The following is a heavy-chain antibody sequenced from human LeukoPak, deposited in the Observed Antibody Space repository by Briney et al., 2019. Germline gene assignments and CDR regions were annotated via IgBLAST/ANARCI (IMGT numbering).Heavy chain of an antibody. CDR1: GYTFTGYY. V-gene: IGHV1-2*06. Sequence: ASVKVSCKASGYTFTGYYMQWVRQAPGQGLEWMGRINPNSGGTNYAQKFQGRVTMTRDTSISTAYMELSRLRSDDTAVYYCVRLELSTHAFDIWGQGTMVTVSS. CDR3: VRLELSTHAFDI. D-gene: IGHD1-7*01. J-gene: IGHJ3*02. CDR2: INPNSGGT.